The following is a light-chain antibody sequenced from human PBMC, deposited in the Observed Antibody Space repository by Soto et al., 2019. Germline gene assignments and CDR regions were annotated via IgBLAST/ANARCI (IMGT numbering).Light chain of an antibody. Sequence: EIVLTQSPGTLSLSPGERATLSCRASQSISSNNLAWYQQKPGQAPRLLIYGASNRATGISDRFSGSGSGTDFTLTISRLEPEEFAVYYCQQYGSSRTFGQGTKVEIK. J-gene: IGKJ1*01. CDR1: QSISSNN. CDR3: QQYGSSRT. V-gene: IGKV3-20*01. CDR2: GAS.